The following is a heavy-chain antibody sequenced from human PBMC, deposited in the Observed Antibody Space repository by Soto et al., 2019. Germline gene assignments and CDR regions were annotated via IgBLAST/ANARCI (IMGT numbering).Heavy chain of an antibody. CDR3: ARVGILVVPAARSDFQH. V-gene: IGHV1-18*01. CDR2: ISAYNGNT. CDR1: GYTFTSYG. D-gene: IGHD2-2*01. Sequence: QVQLVQSGAEVKKPGASVKVSCKASGYTFTSYGISWVRQAPGQGLEWMGWISAYNGNTNYAQKLQGRVTMTTDTSTSTAYMELRSVSSDDTAVYYCARVGILVVPAARSDFQHWGQGTLVTVSS. J-gene: IGHJ1*01.